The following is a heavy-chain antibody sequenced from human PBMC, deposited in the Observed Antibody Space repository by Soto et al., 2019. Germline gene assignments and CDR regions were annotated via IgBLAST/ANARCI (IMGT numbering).Heavy chain of an antibody. J-gene: IGHJ5*02. Sequence: QVQLQESGPGLVKPSETLSLTCTVSGGSISRYYWNWIRQPPGKGLEWIGYIYYSGSTNYNPSLKRRGTMSVATSTNQFSLKLSSVTAADTAVYYCARDPGSGSYYGWFDPWGQGTLVTVSS. CDR3: ARDPGSGSYYGWFDP. V-gene: IGHV4-59*01. D-gene: IGHD3-10*01. CDR1: GGSISRYY. CDR2: IYYSGST.